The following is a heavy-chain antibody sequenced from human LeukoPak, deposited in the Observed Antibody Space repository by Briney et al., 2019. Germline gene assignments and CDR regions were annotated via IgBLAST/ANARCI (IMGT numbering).Heavy chain of an antibody. Sequence: GGSLRLSCSASGSTFSSYAMNWVRQAPGKGLEWVSSLSTGGGTAFYADSVKGRFTISRDNSKSTLYLQMNSLRVEDTAVYYCVKGTSWINPYFYMDVWGKGTTVIVSS. CDR1: GSTFSSYA. D-gene: IGHD2-2*01. CDR2: LSTGGGTA. J-gene: IGHJ6*03. V-gene: IGHV3-23*01. CDR3: VKGTSWINPYFYMDV.